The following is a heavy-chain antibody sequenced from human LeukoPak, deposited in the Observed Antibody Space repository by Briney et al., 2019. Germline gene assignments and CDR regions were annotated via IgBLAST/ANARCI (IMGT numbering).Heavy chain of an antibody. D-gene: IGHD1-26*01. V-gene: IGHV4-39*07. CDR1: GGSISGSGYY. Sequence: SETLSLTCTVSGGSISGSGYYWVWLRQPPGKGREWLATIYYKGSTYYNPSLKSRVTISVATSKHQFSLKLSSVTAAATAVYYCASRGGAVGATRYDAFDIWGQGTMVTVSS. CDR3: ASRGGAVGATRYDAFDI. CDR2: IYYKGST. J-gene: IGHJ3*02.